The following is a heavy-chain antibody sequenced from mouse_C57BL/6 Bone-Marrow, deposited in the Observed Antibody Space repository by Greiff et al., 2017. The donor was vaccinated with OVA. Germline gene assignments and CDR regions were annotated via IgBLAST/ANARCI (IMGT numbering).Heavy chain of an antibody. Sequence: QVQLQQPGAELVMPGASVKLSCKASGYTFTSYWMHWVKQRPGPGLEWIGEIAPSDRYTNYNQKFKGKSTLTVDKSSSTAYMQLSSLTSEDSAVYYWARDYEYDGGLYYAMDYWGQGTSVTVSS. V-gene: IGHV1-69*01. CDR1: GYTFTSYW. J-gene: IGHJ4*01. CDR3: ARDYEYDGGLYYAMDY. CDR2: IAPSDRYT. D-gene: IGHD2-4*01.